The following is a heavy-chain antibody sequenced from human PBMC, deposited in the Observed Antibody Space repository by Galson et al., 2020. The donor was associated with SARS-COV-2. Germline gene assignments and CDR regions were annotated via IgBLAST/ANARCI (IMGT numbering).Heavy chain of an antibody. Sequence: GGSLRLSCAASGFTFSSYGMHWVRQAPGKGLEWVAVISYDGSNKYYADSVKGRFTISRDNSKNTLYLQMNSLRAEDTAVYYCAKGYSSSWYFFDYWGQGTLVTVSS. CDR2: ISYDGSNK. J-gene: IGHJ4*02. D-gene: IGHD6-13*01. V-gene: IGHV3-30*18. CDR3: AKGYSSSWYFFDY. CDR1: GFTFSSYG.